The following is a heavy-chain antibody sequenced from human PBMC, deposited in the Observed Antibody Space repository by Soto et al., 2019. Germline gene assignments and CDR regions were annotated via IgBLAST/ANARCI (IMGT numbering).Heavy chain of an antibody. Sequence: GGSLRLSCAASGFTFDDYAMHWVRQAPGKGLEWVSGISWNSGSIGYADSVKGRFTTSRDNAKNSLYLQMNSLRAEDTALYYCAKDSIAARHGYYYYYGMDVWGQGTTVNVSS. V-gene: IGHV3-9*01. CDR1: GFTFDDYA. J-gene: IGHJ6*02. CDR3: AKDSIAARHGYYYYYGMDV. D-gene: IGHD6-6*01. CDR2: ISWNSGSI.